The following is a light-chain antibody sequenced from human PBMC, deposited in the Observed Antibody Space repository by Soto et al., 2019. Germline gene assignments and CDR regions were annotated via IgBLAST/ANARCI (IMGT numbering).Light chain of an antibody. V-gene: IGLV1-47*01. Sequence: QSVLTQPPSASETPGQRVTISCSGSGSNIGNNDVYWYQQLPGTAPKLLIYRDDQRPSGVPDRFAGSKSGTSASLVISGLRSEDEADYHCAAWDNRLNGPVLGGGTKVTVL. CDR3: AAWDNRLNGPV. CDR2: RDD. CDR1: GSNIGNND. J-gene: IGLJ3*02.